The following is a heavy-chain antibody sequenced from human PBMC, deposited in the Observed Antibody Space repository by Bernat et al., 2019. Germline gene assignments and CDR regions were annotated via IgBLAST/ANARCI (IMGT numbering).Heavy chain of an antibody. CDR2: IYSDGST. CDR1: GYSISSGYY. Sequence: VQLQESGPGLVKPSETLSLTCAVSGYSISSGYYWGWIRQPPGKGLEWVSVIYSDGSTYYADSVKGKFTISRDNSKNTLYLQMNSLRAEDTAVYYCAREEVTVGRSYYFDYWGQGTLVTVSS. D-gene: IGHD1-26*01. CDR3: AREEVTVGRSYYFDY. V-gene: IGHV3-66*01. J-gene: IGHJ4*02.